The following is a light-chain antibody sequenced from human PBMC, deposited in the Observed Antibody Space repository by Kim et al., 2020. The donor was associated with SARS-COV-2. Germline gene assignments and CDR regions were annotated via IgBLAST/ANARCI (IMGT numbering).Light chain of an antibody. CDR2: QDK. J-gene: IGLJ2*01. V-gene: IGLV3-1*01. CDR3: QAWDSSTVV. Sequence: VAPGQTASITCTGDKLGDKYTCWYQQKPGQAPVLVIYQDKKRPSGIPERFSGSNSGNTATLTISGAQATDEADYYCQAWDSSTVVFGGGTQVTVL. CDR1: KLGDKY.